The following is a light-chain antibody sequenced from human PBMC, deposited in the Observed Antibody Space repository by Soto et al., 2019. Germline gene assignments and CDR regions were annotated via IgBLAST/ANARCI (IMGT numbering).Light chain of an antibody. CDR2: DAS. Sequence: EIVLTQSPGTLSLSPGERVTLSCRASQSVTNNYLAWYQQKPGQAPRLLIYDASNRATGVPDRFSGSGSGTDFTLTISRLEPEDFAVYYCHQCGSSPRTFGQGTKVELK. V-gene: IGKV3-20*01. J-gene: IGKJ1*01. CDR1: QSVTNNY. CDR3: HQCGSSPRT.